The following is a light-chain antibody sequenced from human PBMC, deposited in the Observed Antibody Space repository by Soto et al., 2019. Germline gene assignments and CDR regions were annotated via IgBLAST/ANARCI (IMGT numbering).Light chain of an antibody. CDR3: QKYNSAPRT. CDR2: DAS. Sequence: DIQMTQSPSTLSASVGDRVTITCRASQSISSWLAWYQQKPGKAPKLLIYDASSLESGVPSRFSGSGSGTDFTLTISSLQPEDVATYYCQKYNSAPRTFGQGTKVDTK. J-gene: IGKJ1*01. CDR1: QSISSW. V-gene: IGKV1-5*01.